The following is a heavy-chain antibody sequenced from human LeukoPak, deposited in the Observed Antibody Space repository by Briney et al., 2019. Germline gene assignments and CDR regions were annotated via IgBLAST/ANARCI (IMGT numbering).Heavy chain of an antibody. V-gene: IGHV1-8*01. CDR2: MNPNSGNT. CDR1: GYTLTELS. Sequence: ASVKVSCKVSGYTLTELSMHWVRQATGQGLEWMGWMNPNSGNTGYAQKFQGRVTMTRNTSISTAYMELSSLRSEDTAVYYCARIEEGYWGQGTLVTVSS. D-gene: IGHD5-24*01. CDR3: ARIEEGY. J-gene: IGHJ4*02.